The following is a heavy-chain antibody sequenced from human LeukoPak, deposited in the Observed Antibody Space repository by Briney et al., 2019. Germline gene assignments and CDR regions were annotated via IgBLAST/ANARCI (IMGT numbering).Heavy chain of an antibody. D-gene: IGHD6-13*01. CDR3: ARKGYSISWYSP. J-gene: IGHJ5*02. CDR1: GFTVSSNY. CDR2: IYYSGST. Sequence: GSLRLSCAASGFTVSSNYMSWVRQAPGKGLEWIGSIYYSGSTSYNPSLKSRVTISLDTSKNQFSLKLTSVTAADTAVYYCARKGYSISWYSPWGQGTLVAVSS. V-gene: IGHV4-39*07.